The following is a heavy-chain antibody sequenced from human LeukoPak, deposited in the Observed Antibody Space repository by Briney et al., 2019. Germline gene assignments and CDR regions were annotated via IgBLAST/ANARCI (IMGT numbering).Heavy chain of an antibody. CDR3: AGVGRIGYYDSSGYRF. Sequence: SETLSLTCTVSGGSISSSNYYWGWIRQPPGKGLEWIVSIYFSGSTYYSPSLKSRVTISVDASKNQFSLKLSSVTAADTAVYYCAGVGRIGYYDSSGYRFWGQGTLVTVSS. J-gene: IGHJ4*02. CDR2: IYFSGST. V-gene: IGHV4-39*01. CDR1: GGSISSSNYY. D-gene: IGHD3-22*01.